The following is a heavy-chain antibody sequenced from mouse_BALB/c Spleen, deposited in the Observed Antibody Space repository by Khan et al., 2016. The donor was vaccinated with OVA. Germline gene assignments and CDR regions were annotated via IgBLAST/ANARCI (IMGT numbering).Heavy chain of an antibody. D-gene: IGHD2-12*01. CDR2: IYPGNSDT. CDR1: GYTFTSYL. J-gene: IGHJ3*01. CDR3: ARGGYSPFAY. V-gene: IGHV1-5*01. Sequence: EVQLQQSGTVLARPGASVKMSCKASGYTFTSYLMHWVKQRPGQGLEWIGDIYPGNSDTTYNQKFKDKATLTAGKSANTAYLELSSLTNEASAVFYSARGGYSPFAYWGQGTLVTVSA.